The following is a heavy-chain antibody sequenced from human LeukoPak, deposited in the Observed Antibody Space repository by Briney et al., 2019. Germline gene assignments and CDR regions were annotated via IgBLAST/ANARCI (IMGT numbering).Heavy chain of an antibody. V-gene: IGHV3-7*01. Sequence: GGSLRLSCAASGFSFGSYWMSWVRQAPGKGLEWVANIKQDGSEKYYVDSVKGRFTISRDNAKSSLFLQINSLRVEDTAVYYCAKMPFEYWGQGTLVTVSS. CDR1: GFSFGSYW. J-gene: IGHJ4*02. CDR3: AKMPFEY. CDR2: IKQDGSEK. D-gene: IGHD2-2*01.